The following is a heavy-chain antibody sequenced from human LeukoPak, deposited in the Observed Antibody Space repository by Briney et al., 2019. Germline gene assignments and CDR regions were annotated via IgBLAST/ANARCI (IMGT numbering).Heavy chain of an antibody. D-gene: IGHD1-26*01. Sequence: GGSLRLSCAASGFTFSSYWMSWVRQAPGKGLEWVANIKQDGSEKYYVDSVKGRFTISRDNAKNSLYLQMNSLRAEDTAVYYCAREQGSLREWELRDPDAFDIWGQGTMVTVSS. V-gene: IGHV3-7*03. J-gene: IGHJ3*02. CDR2: IKQDGSEK. CDR1: GFTFSSYW. CDR3: AREQGSLREWELRDPDAFDI.